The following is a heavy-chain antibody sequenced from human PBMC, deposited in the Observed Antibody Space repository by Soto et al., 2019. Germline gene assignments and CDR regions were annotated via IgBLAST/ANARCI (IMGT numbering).Heavy chain of an antibody. Sequence: GGSLRLSCAASGFIFTNYAMNWVRQAPGKGLEWVSVIGGRGNSAYYAVSVQGRFTISRDNSKNTLSLQMSSLTADDTAIYYCVREGRGSFDFWGRGTMVTVSS. D-gene: IGHD5-12*01. CDR3: VREGRGSFDF. J-gene: IGHJ3*01. CDR2: IGGRGNSA. CDR1: GFIFTNYA. V-gene: IGHV3-23*01.